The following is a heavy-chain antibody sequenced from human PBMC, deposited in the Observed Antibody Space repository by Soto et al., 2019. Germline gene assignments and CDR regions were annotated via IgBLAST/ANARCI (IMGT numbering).Heavy chain of an antibody. J-gene: IGHJ3*02. D-gene: IGHD3-22*01. Sequence: GGSLRLSCAASGFTFSNAWMSWVRQAPGKGLEWVGRIKSKTDGGTTDYAAPVKGRFTISRDDSKNTLYLQMNSLKTEDTAVYYCTTYYYDSSGDAFDIWGQGTMVTVSS. CDR2: IKSKTDGGTT. CDR1: GFTFSNAW. CDR3: TTYYYDSSGDAFDI. V-gene: IGHV3-15*01.